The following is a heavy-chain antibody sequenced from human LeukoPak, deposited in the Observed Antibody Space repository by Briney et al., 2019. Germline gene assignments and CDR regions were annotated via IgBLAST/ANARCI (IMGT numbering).Heavy chain of an antibody. V-gene: IGHV3-7*01. D-gene: IGHD3-3*01. Sequence: GGSLRLSCAASGFTFSSYWMSWVRQAPGKGLEWVANIKQDGSEKYYVVSVKGRFTISRDNAKNSLYLQMNSLRAEDTAVYYCAREQGYDFWSGPLDWGQGTLVTVSS. CDR3: AREQGYDFWSGPLD. CDR1: GFTFSSYW. CDR2: IKQDGSEK. J-gene: IGHJ4*02.